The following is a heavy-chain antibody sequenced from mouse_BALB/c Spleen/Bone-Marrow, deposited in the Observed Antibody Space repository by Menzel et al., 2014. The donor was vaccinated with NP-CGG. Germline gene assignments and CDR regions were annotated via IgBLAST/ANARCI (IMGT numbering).Heavy chain of an antibody. CDR1: GYAFSSYW. V-gene: IGHV1-80*01. Sequence: VKLQESGAELVRPGSSVKISCKASGYAFSSYWMNWVKQRPGQGLEWIGQIYPGDGDTNYNGKFKGKATLTADKSSSTAYMQLSSLTSEDSAVYFCAGQYGNYFDYWGQGTTLTVSS. D-gene: IGHD2-10*02. CDR2: IYPGDGDT. J-gene: IGHJ2*01. CDR3: AGQYGNYFDY.